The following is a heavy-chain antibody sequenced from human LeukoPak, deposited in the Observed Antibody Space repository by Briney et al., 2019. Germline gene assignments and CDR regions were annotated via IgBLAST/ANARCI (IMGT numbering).Heavy chain of an antibody. J-gene: IGHJ3*02. CDR1: GYTFTSYG. CDR3: ARETSYDYGDYGALDI. CDR2: ISAYNGNT. Sequence: ASLKVSCKASGYTFTSYGISWVRQAPGQGLEWMGWISAYNGNTNYAQKLQGRVTMATDTSTSTAYMELRSLRSDDTAVYYCARETSYDYGDYGALDIWGQGTMVTVSS. V-gene: IGHV1-18*01. D-gene: IGHD4-17*01.